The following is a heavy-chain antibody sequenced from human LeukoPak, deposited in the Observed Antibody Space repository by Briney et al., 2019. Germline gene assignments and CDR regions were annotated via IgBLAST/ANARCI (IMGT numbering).Heavy chain of an antibody. CDR3: ARAELRYFYWFDP. CDR1: GFTFSSYS. Sequence: GGSLRLSCAASGFTFSSYSMNWVRQAPGKGLEWVSYISSSSSTIYYADSVKGRFIISRDNAKNSLYLQMNSLRAEDTAVYYCARAELRYFYWFDPWGQGTLVTVSS. J-gene: IGHJ5*02. D-gene: IGHD3-9*01. V-gene: IGHV3-48*04. CDR2: ISSSSSTI.